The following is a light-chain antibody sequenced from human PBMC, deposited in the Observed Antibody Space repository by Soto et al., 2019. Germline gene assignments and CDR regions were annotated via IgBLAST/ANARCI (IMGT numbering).Light chain of an antibody. CDR1: QGISSH. CDR2: AAS. Sequence: IHMTHSPSSLSASVFYRVTITFLASQGISSHLAWYQQKPGKAPKLLIYAASTLQSGVPSRFSGSGSGTEFTLTISSLQPDDFATYYCQQYHTSPLTFGGGTKVDIK. J-gene: IGKJ4*01. CDR3: QQYHTSPLT. V-gene: IGKV1-9*01.